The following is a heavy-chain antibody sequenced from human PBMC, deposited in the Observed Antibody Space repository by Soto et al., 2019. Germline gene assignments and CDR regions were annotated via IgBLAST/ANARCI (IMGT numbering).Heavy chain of an antibody. CDR3: ARAYGGYADY. V-gene: IGHV4-59*01. CDR1: GGSISSYY. CDR2: IYYSGST. Sequence: PSETLSHTSTVSGGSISSYYWSWIRQPPGKGLEWIGYIYYSGSTNYNPSLKSRVTISVDTSKNQFSLKLSSVTAADTAVYYCARAYGGYADYWGQGALVTVSS. J-gene: IGHJ4*02. D-gene: IGHD5-12*01.